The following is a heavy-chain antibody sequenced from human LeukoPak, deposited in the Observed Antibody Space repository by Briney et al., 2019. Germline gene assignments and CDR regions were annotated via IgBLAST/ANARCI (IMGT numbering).Heavy chain of an antibody. J-gene: IGHJ3*02. CDR2: ISSSSSYI. Sequence: PGGSLRLSCAASGFTFSSYAMSWVRQAPGKGLEWVSSISSSSSYIYYADSVKGRFTISRDNAKNSLYLQMNSLRAEDTAVYYCARDLYRVLRYFRTLNDAFDIWGQGTMVTVSS. CDR1: GFTFSSYA. V-gene: IGHV3-21*01. D-gene: IGHD3-9*01. CDR3: ARDLYRVLRYFRTLNDAFDI.